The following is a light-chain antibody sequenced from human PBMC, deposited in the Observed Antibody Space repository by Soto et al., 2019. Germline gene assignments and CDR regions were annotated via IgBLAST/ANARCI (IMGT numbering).Light chain of an antibody. Sequence: EIVLTQSPGTPSLSPGERATLSCRASQSVTSSYLAWYQQTPGQAPRLLIYGASTRATSIPDRFRGSGSDTDFSLTIIRREPEDFPEYYCQRYGRSPSTFDQGATVEIK. V-gene: IGKV3-20*01. CDR3: QRYGRSPST. CDR2: GAS. CDR1: QSVTSSY. J-gene: IGKJ1*01.